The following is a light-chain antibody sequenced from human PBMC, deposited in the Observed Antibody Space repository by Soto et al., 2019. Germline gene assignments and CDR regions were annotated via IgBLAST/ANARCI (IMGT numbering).Light chain of an antibody. CDR3: HQRSKWPLS. Sequence: EIVLTQSPATLSLSPGERATLSCRASQSVSSYLAWLQQKPGQAPRLLIYDASNRATGIPARFSGSGSGTDFTLTISGLEPEDFPVYYCHQRSKWPLSFGGGTKVEIK. CDR1: QSVSSY. CDR2: DAS. J-gene: IGKJ4*01. V-gene: IGKV3-11*01.